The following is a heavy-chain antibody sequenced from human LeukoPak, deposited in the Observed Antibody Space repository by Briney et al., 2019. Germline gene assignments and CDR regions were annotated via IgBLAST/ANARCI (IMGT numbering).Heavy chain of an antibody. CDR3: ARSWGDEY. D-gene: IGHD3-16*01. V-gene: IGHV4-59*08. J-gene: IGHJ4*02. CDR1: GGSISRYY. Sequence: PSQTLSLTCTVSGGSISRYYWGWIRQPPEKGLEWIGYNYNPSLKSRVTMSIDTSKNQFSLELSSVTAADTAVYYCARSWGDEYWGQGTLVTVSS.